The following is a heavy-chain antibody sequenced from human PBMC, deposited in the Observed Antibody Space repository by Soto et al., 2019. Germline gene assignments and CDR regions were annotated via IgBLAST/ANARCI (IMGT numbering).Heavy chain of an antibody. Sequence: SETLSLTCTVPGGSISSYYWSWIRQPPGKGLEWIGYIYYSGSTNYNPSLKSRVTISVDTSKNQFSLKLSSVTAADTAVYYCAREMVAAAGVNWFDPWGQGTLVTVSS. CDR2: IYYSGST. D-gene: IGHD6-13*01. CDR1: GGSISSYY. J-gene: IGHJ5*02. CDR3: AREMVAAAGVNWFDP. V-gene: IGHV4-59*01.